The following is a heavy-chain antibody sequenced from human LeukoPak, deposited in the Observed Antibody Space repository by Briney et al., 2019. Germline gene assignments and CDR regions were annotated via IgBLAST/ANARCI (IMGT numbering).Heavy chain of an antibody. J-gene: IGHJ4*02. CDR3: ARNSLTRFGGYDFWSGDFDY. CDR1: GFTFSSYA. D-gene: IGHD3-3*01. CDR2: IKQDGSEK. V-gene: IGHV3-7*01. Sequence: GGSLRLSCAASGFTFSSYAMSWVRQAPGKGLEWVANIKQDGSEKYYVDSVKGRFTISRDNAKNSLYLQMNSLRAEDTAVYYCARNSLTRFGGYDFWSGDFDYWGQGTLVTVSS.